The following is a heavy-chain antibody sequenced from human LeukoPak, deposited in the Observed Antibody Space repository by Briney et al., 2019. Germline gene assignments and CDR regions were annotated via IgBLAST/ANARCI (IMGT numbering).Heavy chain of an antibody. D-gene: IGHD3-10*01. V-gene: IGHV3-21*01. CDR3: ARDLDPYYYGSGSVMYNWFDP. CDR2: ISSSSYI. J-gene: IGHJ5*02. Sequence: GGSLRLSCAASGFTFSSYSMNWVRQAPGKGLEWVSSISSSSYIYYADSVKGRFTISRDNAKNSLYLQMNSLRAEDTAVYYCARDLDPYYYGSGSVMYNWFDPWGQGTLVTVSS. CDR1: GFTFSSYS.